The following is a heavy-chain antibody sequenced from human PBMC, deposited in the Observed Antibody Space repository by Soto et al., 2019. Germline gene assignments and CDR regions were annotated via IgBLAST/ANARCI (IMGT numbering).Heavy chain of an antibody. V-gene: IGHV4-30-2*01. D-gene: IGHD4-17*01. CDR1: GGSISSGGYS. CDR2: IYESGST. CDR3: ARAHYGDYGYGMDV. J-gene: IGHJ6*02. Sequence: QLQLQESGSGLVKPSQTLSLTGAVSGGSISSGGYSWSWIRQPPGKGLEWIGYIYESGSTYYNPSLKSRVTISVDRSKNQFSLKLSSVTAADTAVCYCARAHYGDYGYGMDVWGQGTTVTVSS.